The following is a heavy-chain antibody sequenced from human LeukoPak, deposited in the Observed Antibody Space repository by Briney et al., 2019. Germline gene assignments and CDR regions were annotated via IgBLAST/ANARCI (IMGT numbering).Heavy chain of an antibody. CDR3: ARQVPTAAADTRGYFDY. D-gene: IGHD6-25*01. V-gene: IGHV4-39*01. CDR2: IFYGGST. CDR1: GGSISSYY. J-gene: IGHJ4*02. Sequence: PSETLSLTCTVPGGSISSYYWGWIRQAPGKGLEWIGSIFYGGSTHYNPSLKSRATISVDTSKNQFSLKLTSVTAADAAMYYCARQVPTAAADTRGYFDYWGQGTVVTVSS.